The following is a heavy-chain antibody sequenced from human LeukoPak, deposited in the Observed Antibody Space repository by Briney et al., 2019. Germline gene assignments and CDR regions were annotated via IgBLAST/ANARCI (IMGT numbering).Heavy chain of an antibody. CDR1: GFTFSSYG. Sequence: GGSLRLSCAASGFTFSSYGMHWVRQAPGKGLEWVAVIWYGGSNKYYADSVKGRFTISRDNSKNTLYLQMNSLRAEDTAVYYCARDRITMVRGVILYHYGMDVWGQGTTVTVSS. CDR3: ARDRITMVRGVILYHYGMDV. D-gene: IGHD3-10*01. J-gene: IGHJ6*02. CDR2: IWYGGSNK. V-gene: IGHV3-33*01.